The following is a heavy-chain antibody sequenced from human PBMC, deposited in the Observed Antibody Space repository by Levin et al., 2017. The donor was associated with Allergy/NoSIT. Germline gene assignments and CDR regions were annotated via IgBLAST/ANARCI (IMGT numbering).Heavy chain of an antibody. CDR3: ARDTTVGGEA. V-gene: IGHV3-7*03. D-gene: IGHD4-11*01. CDR1: GFTFSDYW. Sequence: EASVKVSCVASGFTFSDYWMTWVRQPLGKGLEWVANIKQDGGEKYYVESVKGRFTISRDNAKNSLFLQMNYLGTDDTAVYFCARDTTVGGEAWGQGTLVTVSS. J-gene: IGHJ5*02. CDR2: IKQDGGEK.